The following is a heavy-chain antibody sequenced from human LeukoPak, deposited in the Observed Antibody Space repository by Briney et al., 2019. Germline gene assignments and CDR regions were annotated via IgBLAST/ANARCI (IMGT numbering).Heavy chain of an antibody. V-gene: IGHV4-39*07. D-gene: IGHD3-10*01. J-gene: IGHJ4*02. CDR2: IYYSGST. CDR1: GGSISSSSYY. Sequence: PSETLSLTCTVSGGSISSSSYYWGWIRQPPGKGLEWIGSIYYSGSTYYNPSLKSRVTISVDTSKNQFSLKLSSVTAADTAVYYCARDPDGYGSDYWGQGTLVTVSS. CDR3: ARDPDGYGSDY.